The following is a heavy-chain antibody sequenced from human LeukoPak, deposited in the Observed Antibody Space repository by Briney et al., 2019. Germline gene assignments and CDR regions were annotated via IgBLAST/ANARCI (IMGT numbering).Heavy chain of an antibody. D-gene: IGHD3-3*01. CDR2: ISSSSSTI. CDR3: ARAFGFTDY. J-gene: IGHJ4*02. Sequence: GVSLRLSCAASGFTVSSYSMNWVRQAPGKGLEWVSYISSSSSTIYYADSVKGRFTISRDNAKNSLYLQMNSQRDEDTAVYYCARAFGFTDYWGQGTLVTVS. V-gene: IGHV3-48*02. CDR1: GFTVSSYS.